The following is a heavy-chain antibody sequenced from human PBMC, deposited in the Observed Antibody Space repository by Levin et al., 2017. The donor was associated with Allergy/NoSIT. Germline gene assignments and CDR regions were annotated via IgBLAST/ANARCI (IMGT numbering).Heavy chain of an antibody. Sequence: GGSLRLSCAASGFTFSSYAMHWVRQAPGKGLEWVAVISYDGSNKYYADSVKGRFTISRDNSKNTLYLQMNSLRAEDTAVYYCARDPQWLEPFDYWGQGTLVTVSS. CDR3: ARDPQWLEPFDY. D-gene: IGHD6-19*01. J-gene: IGHJ4*02. CDR2: ISYDGSNK. V-gene: IGHV3-30*04. CDR1: GFTFSSYA.